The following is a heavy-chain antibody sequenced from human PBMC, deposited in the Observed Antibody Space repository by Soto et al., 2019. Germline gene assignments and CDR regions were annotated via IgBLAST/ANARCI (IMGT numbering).Heavy chain of an antibody. CDR2: IYHSGST. CDR1: GGSISSGGYS. V-gene: IGHV4-30-2*01. CDR3: ARGPIPSSGYFFDY. J-gene: IGHJ4*02. D-gene: IGHD5-12*01. Sequence: SETLSLTCAVSGGSISSGGYSWSWIRQPPGKGLEWIGYIYHSGSTYYNPSLKSRVTISVDRSKNQFSLKLSSVTAADTAVYYCARGPIPSSGYFFDYWGQGTLVTVYS.